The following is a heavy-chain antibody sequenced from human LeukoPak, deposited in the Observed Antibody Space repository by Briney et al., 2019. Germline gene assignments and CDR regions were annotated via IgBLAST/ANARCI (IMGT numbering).Heavy chain of an antibody. CDR2: IYHSGST. V-gene: IGHV4-38-2*01. D-gene: IGHD2-2*02. CDR1: GYSISSGYY. CDR3: ARNIVVVPAAISYFDY. Sequence: SETLSLTCAVSGYSISSGYYWGWIRQPPGKGLEWIGSIYHSGSTYYNPSLKSRVTISVDTSKNQFSLKLSSVTAADTAVYYCARNIVVVPAAISYFDYWGQGTLATVSS. J-gene: IGHJ4*02.